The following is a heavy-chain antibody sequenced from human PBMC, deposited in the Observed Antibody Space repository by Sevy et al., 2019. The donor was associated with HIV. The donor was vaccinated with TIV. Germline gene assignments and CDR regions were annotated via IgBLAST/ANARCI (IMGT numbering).Heavy chain of an antibody. J-gene: IGHJ5*02. CDR2: IRYNGSNK. V-gene: IGHV3-30*02. D-gene: IGHD4-4*01. CDR1: GFTFSSYG. CDR3: ARDYSNYDERHVFDP. Sequence: GESLKICCAASGFTFSSYGMHWVRQAPGKGLEWVALIRYNGSNKYYADSVKGRFTISRDNSKNTLYLQMNSLRAEDTAVYYCARDYSNYDERHVFDPWVQGTLVTVSS.